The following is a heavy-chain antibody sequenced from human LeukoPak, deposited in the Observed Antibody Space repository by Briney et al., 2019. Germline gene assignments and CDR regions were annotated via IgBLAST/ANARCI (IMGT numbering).Heavy chain of an antibody. CDR1: GFTFSSYW. CDR3: TTGPFNIRLDGTFDY. J-gene: IGHJ4*02. D-gene: IGHD3-3*01. V-gene: IGHV3-7*01. CDR2: LNQDGGEK. Sequence: GGSLRLSCSASGFTFSSYWMLWVRQAPGKGLEWVANLNQDGGEKHSVDSVKGRFTISRDNAKNSLFLQMNSLRVEDTAVYYCTTGPFNIRLDGTFDYWGQGTLVTVSS.